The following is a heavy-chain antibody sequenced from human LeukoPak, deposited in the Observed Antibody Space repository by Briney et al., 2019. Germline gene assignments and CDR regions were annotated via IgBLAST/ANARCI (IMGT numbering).Heavy chain of an antibody. J-gene: IGHJ6*02. D-gene: IGHD3-3*01. CDR3: ARDPPLTIFGVVINPYYYYGMDV. CDR2: IYTSGST. CDR1: GGSISSYY. Sequence: SETLSLTCTVSGGSISSYYWSWIRQPAGKGLEWIGRIYTSGSTNYNPSLKSRVTMSVDTSKNQFSLKLSSVTAADTAVYYCARDPPLTIFGVVINPYYYYGMDVWGQGTTVTVSS. V-gene: IGHV4-4*07.